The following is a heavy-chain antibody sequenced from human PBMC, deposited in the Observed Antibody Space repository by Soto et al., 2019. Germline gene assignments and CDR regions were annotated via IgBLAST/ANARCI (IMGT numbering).Heavy chain of an antibody. V-gene: IGHV4-39*01. Sequence: PSEILSLTCPVSGCSIRSSSYYWGWIRQPPGKGLEWIGSIYYSGSTYYNPSLKSRVTISVDTSKNQFSLKMRSVTAADTAVYYCASVGATYYYYGMDVWGQGTTVTVSS. CDR1: GCSIRSSSYY. CDR3: ASVGATYYYYGMDV. D-gene: IGHD1-26*01. CDR2: IYYSGST. J-gene: IGHJ6*02.